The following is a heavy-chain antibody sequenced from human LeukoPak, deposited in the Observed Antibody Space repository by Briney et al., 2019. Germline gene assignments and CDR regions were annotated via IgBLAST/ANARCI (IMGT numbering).Heavy chain of an antibody. J-gene: IGHJ4*02. V-gene: IGHV3-23*01. D-gene: IGHD5-24*01. CDR3: AKDPGVEMATRPDY. CDR1: GFTFNTYA. Sequence: GGSLRLSCAASGFTFNTYAMSWVRQAPGKGLEWVSAISGRGDSTYYADSVKGRFTISRDNSKNTLYLQMNSLRAEDTAVYFCAKDPGVEMATRPDYWGQGTLVTVSS. CDR2: ISGRGDST.